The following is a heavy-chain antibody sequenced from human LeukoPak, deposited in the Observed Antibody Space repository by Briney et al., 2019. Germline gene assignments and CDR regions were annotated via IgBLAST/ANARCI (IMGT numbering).Heavy chain of an antibody. D-gene: IGHD6-19*01. J-gene: IGHJ4*02. V-gene: IGHV1-3*01. CDR2: INAGNGNT. CDR3: ARGSTRSSGWYFYFDY. Sequence: ASVKVSCKASGYTFTSCAMHWVRQAPGQRLEWMGWINAGNGNTKYSQKFQGRVTTTRDTSASTAYMELSSLRSEDTAVYYCARGSTRSSGWYFYFDYWGQGTLVTVSS. CDR1: GYTFTSCA.